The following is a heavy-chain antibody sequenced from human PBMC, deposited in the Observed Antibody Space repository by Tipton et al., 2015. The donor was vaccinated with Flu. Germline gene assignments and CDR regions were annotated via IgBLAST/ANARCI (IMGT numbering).Heavy chain of an antibody. CDR1: GGTFSSYA. D-gene: IGHD1-26*01. CDR3: ARTTSGSYYWNY. V-gene: IGHV1-69*01. Sequence: QSGPEVKKPGSSVKVSCKASGGTFSSYAISWVRQAPGQGLEWMGGIIPIFGTANYAQKFQGRVTITADESTSTAYMELRSLRSDYTAVYYCARTTSGSYYWNYWGQGTLVTVSS. CDR2: IIPIFGTA. J-gene: IGHJ4*02.